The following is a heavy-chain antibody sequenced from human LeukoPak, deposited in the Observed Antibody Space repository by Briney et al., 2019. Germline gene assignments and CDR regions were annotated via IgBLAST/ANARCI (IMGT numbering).Heavy chain of an antibody. Sequence: SQTPSLTCAISGDSVSSNSAAWNWIRQSPSRGLEWLGRTYYRSKWYNDYAVSVKSRITINPDTSKNQFSLQLNSVTPEDTAVYYCARDHARYSSGWYYFDYWGQGTLVTVSS. CDR3: ARDHARYSSGWYYFDY. D-gene: IGHD6-19*01. CDR1: GDSVSSNSAA. J-gene: IGHJ4*02. V-gene: IGHV6-1*01. CDR2: TYYRSKWYN.